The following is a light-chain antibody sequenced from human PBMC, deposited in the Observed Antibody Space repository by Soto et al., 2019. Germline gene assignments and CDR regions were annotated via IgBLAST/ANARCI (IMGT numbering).Light chain of an antibody. CDR2: EVT. V-gene: IGLV2-23*02. Sequence: QSVLTQPASVSGSPRQSITISCSGTTSDVGIVSWYQHHPGKAPKLMIHEVTKRPSGVSDRFSGSKSGNSASLTISGLQAEDEADYFCCSFGGSGYVFGTGTKVTVL. CDR1: TSDVGI. J-gene: IGLJ1*01. CDR3: CSFGGSGYV.